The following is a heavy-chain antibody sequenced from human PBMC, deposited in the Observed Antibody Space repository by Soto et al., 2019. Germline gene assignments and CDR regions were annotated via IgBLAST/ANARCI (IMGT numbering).Heavy chain of an antibody. CDR3: ARSDYGDYRGYYGMDV. CDR2: IWYDGSNK. Sequence: GGSLRLSCAASGFTFSSYGMHWVRQAPGKGLEWVAVIWYDGSNKYYADSVKGRFTISRDNSKNTLYLQMNSLRAEDTAVYYCARSDYGDYRGYYGMDVWGQGTTVTVSS. CDR1: GFTFSSYG. D-gene: IGHD4-17*01. V-gene: IGHV3-33*01. J-gene: IGHJ6*02.